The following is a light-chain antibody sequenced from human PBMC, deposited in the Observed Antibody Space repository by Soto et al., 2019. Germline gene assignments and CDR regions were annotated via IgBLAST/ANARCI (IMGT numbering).Light chain of an antibody. CDR3: QQYNSWPPIT. CDR1: QSISNW. CDR2: DAS. J-gene: IGKJ5*01. Sequence: DIQMTQSPSTLSASVGDRVTITCRASQSISNWLAWYQQKPGKAPKVLIYDASTRATGIPDRFSGGGSGTEFTLTISSLQSEDFIVYYCQQYNSWPPITFGQGTRLEIK. V-gene: IGKV1-5*01.